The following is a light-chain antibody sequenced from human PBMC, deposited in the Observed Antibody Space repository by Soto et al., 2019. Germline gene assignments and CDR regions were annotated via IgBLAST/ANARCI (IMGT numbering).Light chain of an antibody. J-gene: IGKJ2*01. CDR1: QSVSSSY. CDR3: QQYGSSLYT. V-gene: IGKV3-20*01. Sequence: EIVLTQSPGTLSLSPGERATLSCRVSQSVSSSYLAWYQQKPGQAPRLLIYDASSRATGIPDRFSGSGSGTDFTLTISRLEPEDFAVYYCQQYGSSLYTFGQGTKLEIK. CDR2: DAS.